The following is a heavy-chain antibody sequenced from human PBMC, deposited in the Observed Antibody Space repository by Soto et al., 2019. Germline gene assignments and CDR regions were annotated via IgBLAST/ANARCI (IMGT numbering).Heavy chain of an antibody. J-gene: IGHJ5*02. CDR2: IYYSGST. CDR1: GGSISSGGYY. Sequence: SETLSLTCTVSGGSISSGGYYWSWIRQHPGKGLEWIGYIYYSGSTYYNPSLKSRVTISVDTSKNQFSLKLSSVTAADTAVYYCARDGTDYGENWFDPWGQGTLVTVSS. V-gene: IGHV4-31*03. CDR3: ARDGTDYGENWFDP. D-gene: IGHD4-17*01.